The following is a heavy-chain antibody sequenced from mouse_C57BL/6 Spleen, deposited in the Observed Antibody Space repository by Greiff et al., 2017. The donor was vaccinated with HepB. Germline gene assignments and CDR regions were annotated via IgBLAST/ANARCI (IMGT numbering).Heavy chain of an antibody. J-gene: IGHJ3*01. Sequence: VKLQESGAELVKPGASVKISCKASGYAFSSYWMNWVKQRPGKGLEWIGKIYPGDCDTNYNEKFKGKATLTADKSSSTAYMQLSSLSSESSAVYFCATCYGNAFAYWGQGTLVTVSA. D-gene: IGHD2-1*01. CDR1: GYAFSSYW. V-gene: IGHV1-80*01. CDR2: IYPGDCDT. CDR3: ATCYGNAFAY.